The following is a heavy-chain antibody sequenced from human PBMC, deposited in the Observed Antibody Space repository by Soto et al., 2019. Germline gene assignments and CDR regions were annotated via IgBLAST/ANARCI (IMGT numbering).Heavy chain of an antibody. CDR1: GFTFSSYG. CDR2: ISYDGSNK. V-gene: IGHV3-30*18. J-gene: IGHJ4*02. CDR3: AKGWEDIVVVPAAAPPY. Sequence: QVQLVESGGGVVQPGRSLRLSCAASGFTFSSYGMHWVRQAPGKGLEWVAVISYDGSNKYYADSVKGRFTISRDNSKNTLYLQMNSLRAEDTAVYYCAKGWEDIVVVPAAAPPYWGQGTLVTVSS. D-gene: IGHD2-2*01.